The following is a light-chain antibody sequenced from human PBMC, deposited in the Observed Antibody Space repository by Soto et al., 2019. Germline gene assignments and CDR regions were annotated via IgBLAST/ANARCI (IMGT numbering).Light chain of an antibody. J-gene: IGKJ4*01. CDR3: LQHFMSPLT. CDR1: QGIRND. V-gene: IGKV1-17*01. Sequence: DIQMTQSPSSLSASVGDRVTITCRASQGIRNDLGWYQQKPGMAPKRLMYSASTFHGGVPSRFSGSASGTEFTLTISSLQPEDFATYYCLQHFMSPLTFGGGTKVEIK. CDR2: SAS.